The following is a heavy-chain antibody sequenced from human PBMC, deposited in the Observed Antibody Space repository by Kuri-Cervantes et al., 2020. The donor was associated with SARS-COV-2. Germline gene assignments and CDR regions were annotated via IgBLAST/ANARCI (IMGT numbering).Heavy chain of an antibody. D-gene: IGHD6-19*01. J-gene: IGHJ4*02. CDR3: ARVYIGMAGPLDY. CDR1: GGSFSGYY. V-gene: IGHV4-34*01. Sequence: SETLSLTCAVYGGSFSGYYWSWIRQPPGKGLEWIGEINHSGSTNYNPSLKSRVTISVATSKNQFSLKLSSVTVADTATYHCARVYIGMAGPLDYWGQGTLVTVSS. CDR2: INHSGST.